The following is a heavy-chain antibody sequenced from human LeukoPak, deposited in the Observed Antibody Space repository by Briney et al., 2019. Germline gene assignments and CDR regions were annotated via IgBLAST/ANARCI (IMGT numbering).Heavy chain of an antibody. CDR3: AKDRQQLGQFDD. J-gene: IGHJ4*02. CDR2: INSDGSST. V-gene: IGHV3-74*01. CDR1: GFTFSSYW. Sequence: PGGSLRLSCAASGFTFSSYWMHWVRQAPGKGLVWVSRINSDGSSTSYADSVKGRFTISRDNSKNTLYLQMNSLRAEDTAVYYCAKDRQQLGQFDDWGQGTLVTVSS. D-gene: IGHD6-13*01.